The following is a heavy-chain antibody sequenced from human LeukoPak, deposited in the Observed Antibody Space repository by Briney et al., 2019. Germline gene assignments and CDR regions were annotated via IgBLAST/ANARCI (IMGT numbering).Heavy chain of an antibody. CDR1: GYTFTGCN. Sequence: ASVKLSCNASGYTFTGCNLYWVRQPPAQGLGLRAWIDPHSSGTNCAQNFQGRLTLTRTTSISTAYMELSRLRSDDTAVYYCARDPVGDANPLDYWGEGTLVTVSS. CDR2: IDPHSSGT. V-gene: IGHV1-2*02. CDR3: ARDPVGDANPLDY. D-gene: IGHD1-26*01. J-gene: IGHJ4*02.